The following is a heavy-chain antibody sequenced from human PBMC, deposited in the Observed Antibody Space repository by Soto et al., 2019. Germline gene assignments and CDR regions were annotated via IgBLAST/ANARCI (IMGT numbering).Heavy chain of an antibody. CDR2: INSDGSST. CDR1: GSPFSSYW. J-gene: IGHJ5*02. CDR3: ARDMGIGGSSWYGSDNWFDP. V-gene: IGHV3-74*01. D-gene: IGHD6-13*01. Sequence: GAMRLSCAACGSPFSSYWMHWVRQAPGKGLVWVSRINSDGSSTSYADSVKGRFTISRDNAKNTLYLQMNSLRAEDTAVYYCARDMGIGGSSWYGSDNWFDPWGQGTLVTGSS.